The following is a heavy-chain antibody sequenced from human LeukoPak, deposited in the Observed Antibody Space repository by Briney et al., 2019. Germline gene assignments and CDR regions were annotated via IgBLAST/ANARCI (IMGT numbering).Heavy chain of an antibody. CDR3: ARVVATITRLFDY. CDR2: IYYSGSI. V-gene: IGHV4-59*11. CDR1: GGSISSHY. Sequence: SETLSLTCTVSGGSISSHYWSWIRQPPGKGLEWIGYIYYSGSIYYNPSLKSRVTISVDTSKNQFSLKLSSVTAADTAVYYCARVVATITRLFDYWGQGTLVTVSS. J-gene: IGHJ4*02. D-gene: IGHD5-12*01.